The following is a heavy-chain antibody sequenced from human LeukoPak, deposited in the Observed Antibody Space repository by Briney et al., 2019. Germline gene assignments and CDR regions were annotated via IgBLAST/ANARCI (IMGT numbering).Heavy chain of an antibody. V-gene: IGHV3-30*04. CDR3: ARRRDGYTPELVY. Sequence: PGRSLRLSCAASGFTFSRSAMHWVRQPPGKGLEWMAVISNDGMRKFHADSVKGRFTISRDNSKNTLYLQMDSLTTEDTTLYYCARRRDGYTPELVYWGQGTLVTVSS. CDR1: GFTFSRSA. D-gene: IGHD5-24*01. J-gene: IGHJ4*02. CDR2: ISNDGMRK.